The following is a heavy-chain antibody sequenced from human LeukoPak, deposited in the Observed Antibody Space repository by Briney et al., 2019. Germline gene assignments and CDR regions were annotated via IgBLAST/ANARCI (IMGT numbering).Heavy chain of an antibody. CDR2: INWNGGST. CDR1: GFPFDDYG. CDR3: ATDGPGLDY. J-gene: IGHJ4*02. D-gene: IGHD3/OR15-3a*01. V-gene: IGHV3-20*04. Sequence: PGGSLRLSCAASGFPFDDYGMNWVRQVPGKGLEWVAGINWNGGSTGYADSVKGRFTISRDNSKNTLYLPMNSLRAEDTAVSSCATDGPGLDYWGQGTLVTVSS.